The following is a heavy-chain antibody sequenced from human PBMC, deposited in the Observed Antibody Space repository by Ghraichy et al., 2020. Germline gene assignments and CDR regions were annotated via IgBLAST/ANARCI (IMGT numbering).Heavy chain of an antibody. CDR2: ISNSGSII. V-gene: IGHV3-11*01. D-gene: IGHD2-21*02. Sequence: GGSLRLSCAASGFIFSDYYMSWIRQAPGKGLEWVSYISNSGSIIYYADSVKGRFTISRDNAKNSLYLQMNSLRAEDTAVYYCARGPVVVTAIHWFDPWGQGTLVTVSS. J-gene: IGHJ5*02. CDR1: GFIFSDYY. CDR3: ARGPVVVTAIHWFDP.